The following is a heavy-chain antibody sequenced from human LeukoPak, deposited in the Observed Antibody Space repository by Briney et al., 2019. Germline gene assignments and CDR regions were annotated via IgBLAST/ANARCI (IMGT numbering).Heavy chain of an antibody. D-gene: IGHD2-2*01. CDR2: VFYSGST. Sequence: SETLSLTCTVSGGSISSSSHYWGWIRQPPGKGLEWIGNVFYSGSTYYNPSLESRVTISVDTSKNQFSLKLSSVTAADTAVYYCARVKPAAFGFDIWGQGTTVIVSS. J-gene: IGHJ3*02. V-gene: IGHV4-39*01. CDR3: ARVKPAAFGFDI. CDR1: GGSISSSSHY.